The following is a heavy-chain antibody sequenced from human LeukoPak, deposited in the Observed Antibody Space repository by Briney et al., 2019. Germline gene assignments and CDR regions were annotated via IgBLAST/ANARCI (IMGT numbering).Heavy chain of an antibody. V-gene: IGHV3-9*01. CDR2: ISWNSGSI. D-gene: IGHD4-17*01. J-gene: IGHJ3*02. Sequence: GGSLRLSCAASGFTFDDYAMHWVRQAPGKGLEGVSGISWNSGSIGYADSVKGRFTISRDNAKNSLYLQMNSLRAEDTALYYCAKAPHPTVTTDAFDIWGQGTMVTVSS. CDR1: GFTFDDYA. CDR3: AKAPHPTVTTDAFDI.